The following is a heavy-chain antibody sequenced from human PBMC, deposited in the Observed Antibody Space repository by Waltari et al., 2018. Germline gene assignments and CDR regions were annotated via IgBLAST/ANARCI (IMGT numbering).Heavy chain of an antibody. J-gene: IGHJ4*02. V-gene: IGHV4-4*02. D-gene: IGHD1-26*01. CDR2: IHGSGRS. Sequence: QVQLQESGPGLVKPSGTLSVPCAVSGDSIRGRYWWSWVRQPPGKGLEWIGQIHGSGRSNYNPSLESRLTVSMDTSSNHFSLTVTSATAADTAIYYCARDRGRGLYLDSWGQGTLVTVSP. CDR1: GDSIRGRYW. CDR3: ARDRGRGLYLDS.